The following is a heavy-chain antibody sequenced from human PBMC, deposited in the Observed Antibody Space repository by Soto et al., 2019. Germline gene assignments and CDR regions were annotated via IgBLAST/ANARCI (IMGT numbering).Heavy chain of an antibody. Sequence: PSETLSLTCAVSSGSISSGGYSWSWIRQPPGKGLEWIGYIYHSGSTYYNPSLKSRVTISVDRSKNQFSLKLSSVTAADTAVYYCASRYYDFWSGWGSWFDPWGQGPLVTVSS. CDR2: IYHSGST. J-gene: IGHJ5*02. V-gene: IGHV4-30-2*01. CDR1: SGSISSGGYS. CDR3: ASRYYDFWSGWGSWFDP. D-gene: IGHD3-3*01.